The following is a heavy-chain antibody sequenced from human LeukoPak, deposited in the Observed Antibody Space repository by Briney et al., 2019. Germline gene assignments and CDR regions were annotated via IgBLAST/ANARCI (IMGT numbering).Heavy chain of an antibody. D-gene: IGHD5-12*01. V-gene: IGHV1-2*06. CDR1: GYTFSGYY. J-gene: IGHJ4*02. CDR2: INPNSGGT. CDR3: ARGFRKGYSGYDLYFFDY. Sequence: ASVKVSCKASGYTFSGYYMHWVRQAPGQGLEWMGRINPNSGGTNYAQKFQGRVTMTGDTSISTAYMELSRLRSDDTAVYYCARGFRKGYSGYDLYFFDYWGQGTLVTVSS.